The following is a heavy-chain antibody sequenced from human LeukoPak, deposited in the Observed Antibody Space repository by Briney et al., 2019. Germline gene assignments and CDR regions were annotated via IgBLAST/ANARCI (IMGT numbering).Heavy chain of an antibody. Sequence: SETLSLTCAVSGGSISSSDYSWSWIRQPPGKGLEWIGYINHSGSTNYNPSLKSRVTISVDTSKNQFSLKLSSVTAADTAVYYCARGKGYSYGYFWFDPWGQGTPVTVSS. CDR2: INHSGST. V-gene: IGHV4-30-2*01. CDR3: ARGKGYSYGYFWFDP. J-gene: IGHJ5*02. D-gene: IGHD5-18*01. CDR1: GGSISSSDYS.